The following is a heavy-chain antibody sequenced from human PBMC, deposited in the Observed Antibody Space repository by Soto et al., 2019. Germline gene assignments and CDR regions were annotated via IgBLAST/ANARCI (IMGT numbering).Heavy chain of an antibody. D-gene: IGHD3-16*01. V-gene: IGHV3-23*01. CDR1: GFAFSSYA. Sequence: EVQLLESGGGLVQPGGSLRLSCAASGFAFSSYAMSWVRQAPGKGLEWVSAISGSGDRTYYTDSVKGRFTISRDNSKNTLYLQMSSLRAEDTAVYFCATSRAGGAFDIWGQGTMVTVSS. CDR3: ATSRAGGAFDI. J-gene: IGHJ3*02. CDR2: ISGSGDRT.